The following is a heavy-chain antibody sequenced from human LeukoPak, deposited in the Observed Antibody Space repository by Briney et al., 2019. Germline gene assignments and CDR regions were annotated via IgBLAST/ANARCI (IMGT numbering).Heavy chain of an antibody. Sequence: GGSLRLSCATSGLSFSGTWMTWVRQAPGKGLECVANIKPDGSQKYCLDSVKGRFTVSRDNAKNSLYLQMNSLRVEDTAIYFCASDLNGAGGWGQGTLVTVSS. V-gene: IGHV3-7*01. CDR2: IKPDGSQK. CDR1: GLSFSGTW. D-gene: IGHD4/OR15-4a*01. J-gene: IGHJ4*02. CDR3: ASDLNGAGG.